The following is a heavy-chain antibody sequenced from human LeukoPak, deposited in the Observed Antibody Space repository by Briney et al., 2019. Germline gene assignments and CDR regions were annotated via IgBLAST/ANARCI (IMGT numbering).Heavy chain of an antibody. D-gene: IGHD6-19*01. CDR2: TCYRSKRYN. Sequence: SQTLSLTCVVSGDSVSSKNGAWNWIRQSPSRGPEWLGRTCYRSKRYNDYAESMEGRMTISQDTSKNQYSLHLNSVTPDDTAVYYCARDFGTTGWHTFDYWGQGTLVTVSS. CDR3: ARDFGTTGWHTFDY. V-gene: IGHV6-1*01. CDR1: GDSVSSKNGA. J-gene: IGHJ4*02.